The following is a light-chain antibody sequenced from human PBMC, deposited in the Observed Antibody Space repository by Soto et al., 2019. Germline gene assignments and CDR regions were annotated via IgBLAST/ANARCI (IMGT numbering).Light chain of an antibody. CDR3: QHYNNWPPWT. CDR2: GAS. Sequence: EVVLTQSPATLSVSPGEGATLSCRASQSVTRNLAWFQQRPGQAPRLLIYGASTRATNIPARFSGSGSGTEFTLTISSLQSEDFGVYYCQHYNNWPPWTFGPGTKVELE. CDR1: QSVTRN. J-gene: IGKJ1*01. V-gene: IGKV3-15*01.